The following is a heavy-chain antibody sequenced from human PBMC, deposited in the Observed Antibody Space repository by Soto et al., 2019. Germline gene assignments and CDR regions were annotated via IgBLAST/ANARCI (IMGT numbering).Heavy chain of an antibody. CDR2: IVPIYRTA. CDR1: GGTFSSYR. Sequence: SVKVSCKASGGTFSSYRINWVRQAPGQGLEWVGGIVPIYRTADYAQKFQGRVTITADESARTAYMELRSLKSQDTAVYYCARDSGAKLSSSWGQGTLVTVS. J-gene: IGHJ4*02. V-gene: IGHV1-69*13. D-gene: IGHD6-13*01. CDR3: ARDSGAKLSSS.